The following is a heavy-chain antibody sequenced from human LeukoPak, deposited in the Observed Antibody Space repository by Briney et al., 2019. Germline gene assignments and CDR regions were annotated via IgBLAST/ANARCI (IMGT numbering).Heavy chain of an antibody. J-gene: IGHJ6*03. CDR1: GFTFSSYS. CDR3: ASVSEYDFWSGYFLTNYYMDV. V-gene: IGHV3-21*01. CDR2: ISSSSSYI. D-gene: IGHD3-3*01. Sequence: GGSLRLSCAASGFTFSSYSMNWVRQAPGKGLEWVSSISSSSSYIYYADSVKGRFTISRDNAKNSLYLQMNSLRAEDTAVYYCASVSEYDFWSGYFLTNYYMDVWGKGTTVTVSS.